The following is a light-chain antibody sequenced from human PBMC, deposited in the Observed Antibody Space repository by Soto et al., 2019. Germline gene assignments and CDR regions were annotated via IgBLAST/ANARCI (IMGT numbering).Light chain of an antibody. CDR2: AAS. CDR1: QAITND. Sequence: DIQMTQSPSSLSASVGDRVTITCRASQAITNDLSWYQQKPGEPPKRLIYAASTLHSGVPSRFSGSGSGTEFTLTISSLQPEDFATYFCLQHNSYPGTFGKGTKVDIK. CDR3: LQHNSYPGT. V-gene: IGKV1-17*01. J-gene: IGKJ1*01.